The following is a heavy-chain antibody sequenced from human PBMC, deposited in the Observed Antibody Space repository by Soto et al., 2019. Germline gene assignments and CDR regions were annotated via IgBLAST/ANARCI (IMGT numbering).Heavy chain of an antibody. CDR1: GFTFSSHW. CDR2: IDVTDRST. V-gene: IGHV3-74*01. CDR3: TRGKYSGSYYFDY. Sequence: RWSLRLSCAASGFTFSSHWMHWFRQAPGKGLEWVSRIDVTDRSTSYADSVKGRFTVSRDNANNTLYLQMNSLRAEDTAVYYCTRGKYSGSYYFDYWGQGTLVTVSS. J-gene: IGHJ4*02. D-gene: IGHD1-26*01.